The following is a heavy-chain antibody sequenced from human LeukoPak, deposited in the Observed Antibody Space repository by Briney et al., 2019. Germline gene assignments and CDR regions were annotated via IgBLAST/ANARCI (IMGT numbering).Heavy chain of an antibody. J-gene: IGHJ4*02. CDR2: IYPADSNV. D-gene: IGHD2-15*01. CDR3: ARSSGPSDY. Sequence: GESLKISCKASGYNFVTYWIAWVRQMPGKGLEWMGLIYPADSNVRYSPSFQDQVTISVDRSINTAYLQWSSLQASDTAMYYCARSSGPSDYWGQGTLVTVSS. V-gene: IGHV5-51*01. CDR1: GYNFVTYW.